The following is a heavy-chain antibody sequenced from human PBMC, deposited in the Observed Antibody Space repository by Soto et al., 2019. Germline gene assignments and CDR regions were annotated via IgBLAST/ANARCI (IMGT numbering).Heavy chain of an antibody. Sequence: SETLSLTCTVSGDSISSGDYYWSWIRQPPGKGLEWIGYIYYSGSTYYSPSLKSRVTISVDTSKNQFSLKLSSVTAADTAVYYCAREKIAGLTDPWGQGTLVT. J-gene: IGHJ5*02. CDR3: AREKIAGLTDP. CDR1: GDSISSGDYY. CDR2: IYYSGST. D-gene: IGHD6-13*01. V-gene: IGHV4-30-4*01.